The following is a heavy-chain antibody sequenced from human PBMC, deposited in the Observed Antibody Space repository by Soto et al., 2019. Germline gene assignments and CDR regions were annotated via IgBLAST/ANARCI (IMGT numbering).Heavy chain of an antibody. J-gene: IGHJ4*02. CDR3: ASAPYSSSWYHFDY. V-gene: IGHV4-39*01. D-gene: IGHD6-13*01. Sequence: SETLSLTCTVSGVSISSSSYYWGWIRQPPGKGLEWIGSIYYSGSTYYNPSLKSRVTISVDTSKNQFSLRLSSVTAADTAVYYSASAPYSSSWYHFDYWGQGTLVTVSS. CDR1: GVSISSSSYY. CDR2: IYYSGST.